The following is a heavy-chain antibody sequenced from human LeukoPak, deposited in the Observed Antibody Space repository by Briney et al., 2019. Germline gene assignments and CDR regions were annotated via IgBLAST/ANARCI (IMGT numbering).Heavy chain of an antibody. V-gene: IGHV4-31*03. D-gene: IGHD3-22*01. J-gene: IGHJ4*02. CDR1: GGSISSGGYY. Sequence: PSETLSLTCTVPGGSISSGGYYWSWIRQHPEKGLEWIGYIYYSGSTSYNPSLKSRVVISLDASDNQVSLKLRSATAADTAVYFCARTYHYDSIGYYFDSWGQGTVVTVSS. CDR3: ARTYHYDSIGYYFDS. CDR2: IYYSGST.